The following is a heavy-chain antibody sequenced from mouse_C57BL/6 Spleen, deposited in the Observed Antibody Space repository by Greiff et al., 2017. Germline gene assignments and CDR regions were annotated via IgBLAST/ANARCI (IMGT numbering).Heavy chain of an antibody. CDR1: GFTFSDYY. CDR3: GKEESYDYSMDD. Sequence: EVQRVESEGGLVQPGSSMKLSCTASGFTFSDYYMAWVRQVPEKGLEWVANINYDGSSTYYLASLKSRFIISRDTAKHILYLQMSSLTSEDTATYCCGKEESYDYSMDDWGQGTSVTVSS. D-gene: IGHD2-3*01. V-gene: IGHV5-16*01. J-gene: IGHJ4*01. CDR2: INYDGSST.